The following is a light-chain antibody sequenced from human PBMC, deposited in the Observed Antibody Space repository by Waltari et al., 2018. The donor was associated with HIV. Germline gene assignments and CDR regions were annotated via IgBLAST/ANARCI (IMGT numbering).Light chain of an antibody. CDR2: DVS. Sequence: QSALTQPASVSGSPGQSITISCTGTSSDIFPYNHVSWYQQQSGKAPKLMIKDVSKRPSGVSNRFSGSRCGNAASLTISGLQAEDEADYYCISYAGSIIWVFGGGTKLTVL. CDR3: ISYAGSIIWV. CDR1: SSDIFPYNH. V-gene: IGLV2-14*01. J-gene: IGLJ3*02.